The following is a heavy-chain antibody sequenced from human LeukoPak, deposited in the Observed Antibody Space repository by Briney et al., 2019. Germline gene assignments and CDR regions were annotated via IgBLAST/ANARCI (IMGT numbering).Heavy chain of an antibody. D-gene: IGHD6-6*01. J-gene: IGHJ4*02. CDR2: IYYSRNT. Sequence: KPSETLSLTCIDSGGSINNYYWSWIRQPPGKGLGWVGPIYYSRNTNYNPYLRGRVSISLDTSKNQFSLKLTSVTAADTAVYYCARIVPYKFGYVDYWGQGTLVTVSS. CDR1: GGSINNYY. CDR3: ARIVPYKFGYVDY. V-gene: IGHV4-59*01.